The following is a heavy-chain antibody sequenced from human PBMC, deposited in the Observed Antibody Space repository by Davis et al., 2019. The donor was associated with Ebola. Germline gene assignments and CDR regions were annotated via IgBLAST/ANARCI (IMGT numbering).Heavy chain of an antibody. D-gene: IGHD1-26*01. CDR1: GFTFSDYY. V-gene: IGHV3-11*01. CDR3: ARGRWEIPPDWFDP. CDR2: ISSSGSTI. J-gene: IGHJ5*02. Sequence: GESLKISCAASGFTFSDYYMSWIRQAPGKGLEWVSYISSSGSTIYYADSVKGRFTISRDNAKNSLYLQMNSLRAEDTAVYYCARGRWEIPPDWFDPWGQGTLVTVSS.